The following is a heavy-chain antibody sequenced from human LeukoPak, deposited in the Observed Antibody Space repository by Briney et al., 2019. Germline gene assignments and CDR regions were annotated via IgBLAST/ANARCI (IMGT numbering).Heavy chain of an antibody. V-gene: IGHV1-24*01. J-gene: IGHJ6*02. CDR1: GYTLTELS. D-gene: IGHD6-19*01. CDR2: FDPEDGET. CDR3: ATVGTWLVRNYYYGMDV. Sequence: ASVKVSCKVSGYTLTELSMHWVRQAPGKGLEWMGGFDPEDGETNYAQKFQGRVTMTEDTSTDTAYMELSSLRSEDTAVYYCATVGTWLVRNYYYGMDVWGQGTTVTVSS.